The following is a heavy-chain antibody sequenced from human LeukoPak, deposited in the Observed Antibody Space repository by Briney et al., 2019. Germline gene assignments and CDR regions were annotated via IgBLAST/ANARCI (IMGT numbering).Heavy chain of an antibody. J-gene: IGHJ4*02. V-gene: IGHV4-59*01. CDR2: IYYSGST. CDR3: ARGLLLWFGEYPHDYFDY. D-gene: IGHD3-10*01. CDR1: GGSISSYY. Sequence: SETLSLTCTVSGGSISSYYWGWIRQPPGKGLEWIGYIYYSGSTNYNPSLKSRVTTSVDTSKNQFSLKLSSVTAADTAVYYCARGLLLWFGEYPHDYFDYWGQGTLVTVSS.